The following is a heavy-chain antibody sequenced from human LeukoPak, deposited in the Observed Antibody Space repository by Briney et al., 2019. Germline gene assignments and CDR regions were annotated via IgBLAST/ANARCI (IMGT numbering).Heavy chain of an antibody. CDR1: GFTFSSYS. CDR3: ARDSGELYFDY. J-gene: IGHJ4*02. D-gene: IGHD1-26*01. CDR2: ISSSSYI. Sequence: GGSLRLSCAASGFTFSSYSMNWVRQAPGKGLEWVSSISSSSYIYYADSVKGRFTISRDNAKNSLYLQMNSLRAEDTAVYYCARDSGELYFDYWGQGTLVTVSS. V-gene: IGHV3-21*01.